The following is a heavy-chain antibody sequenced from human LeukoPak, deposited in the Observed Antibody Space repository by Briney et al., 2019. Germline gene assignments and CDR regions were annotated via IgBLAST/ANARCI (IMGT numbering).Heavy chain of an antibody. V-gene: IGHV3-21*01. Sequence: GGSLRLSCAASGFTLSSYSMNWVRQAPGKGLEWVSSISSSSSYIYYADSVKGRFTISRDNAKNSLYLQMNSLRAEDTAVYYCARGGSSGWQYYFDYWGQGTLVTVSS. CDR2: ISSSSSYI. CDR3: ARGGSSGWQYYFDY. D-gene: IGHD6-19*01. CDR1: GFTLSSYS. J-gene: IGHJ4*02.